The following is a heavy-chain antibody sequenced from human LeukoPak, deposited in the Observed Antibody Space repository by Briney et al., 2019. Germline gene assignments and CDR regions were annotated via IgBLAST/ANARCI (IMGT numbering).Heavy chain of an antibody. J-gene: IGHJ5*02. CDR1: GYTFTDYY. CDR2: IHPSSGGT. V-gene: IGHV1-2*02. Sequence: ASVKVSCKASGYTFTDYYMHWVRQAPGQGLEWMGWIHPSSGGTKYAQKFQGRVTMTRDTSISTAYMELRRLRSDDTAVYYCARVGRGVTVPAPIGPWGQGTLVTVSS. D-gene: IGHD2-2*01. CDR3: ARVGRGVTVPAPIGP.